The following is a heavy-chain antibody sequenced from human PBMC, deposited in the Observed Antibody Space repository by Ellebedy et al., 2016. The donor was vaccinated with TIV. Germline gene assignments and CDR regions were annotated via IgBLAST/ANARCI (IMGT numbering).Heavy chain of an antibody. CDR3: ARDYGQKGAVAVPDY. V-gene: IGHV3-11*04. D-gene: IGHD6-19*01. CDR2: ISSSGSTI. J-gene: IGHJ4*02. Sequence: GESLKISCAASGFTFSDYYMSWIRQAPGKGLEWVSYISSSGSTIYYADSVKGRFTISRDNSKNTLYLQMNSLRAEDTAVYYCARDYGQKGAVAVPDYWGQGTLVTVSS. CDR1: GFTFSDYY.